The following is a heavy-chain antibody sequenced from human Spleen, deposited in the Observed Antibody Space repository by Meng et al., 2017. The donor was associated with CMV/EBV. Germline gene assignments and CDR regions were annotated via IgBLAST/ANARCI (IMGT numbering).Heavy chain of an antibody. D-gene: IGHD5-12*01. CDR1: RYA. Sequence: RYAVSWVRQAPGQGLEWMGGVIPILGRANYAHRFQGRVTITADKSTNTAYMELSSLRSEDTAVYYCASTYTGYDLSPSYYYYAMDVWGQGTTVTVSS. J-gene: IGHJ6*02. CDR3: ASTYTGYDLSPSYYYYAMDV. CDR2: VIPILGRA. V-gene: IGHV1-69*10.